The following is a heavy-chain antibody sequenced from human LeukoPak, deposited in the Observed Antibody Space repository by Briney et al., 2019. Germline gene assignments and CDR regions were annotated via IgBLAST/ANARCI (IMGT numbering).Heavy chain of an antibody. V-gene: IGHV4-61*02. Sequence: SETLSLTCTVSGGSISSGSDYWSWIRQPAGKGLEWIGRISATGSTNSNPSLKSRVTISVDTSKSQFSLKLTSVTAADTAVYFCARLNSGIYWGGFDYWGQGTLVTVSS. D-gene: IGHD1-26*01. CDR3: ARLNSGIYWGGFDY. J-gene: IGHJ4*02. CDR1: GGSISSGSDY. CDR2: ISATGST.